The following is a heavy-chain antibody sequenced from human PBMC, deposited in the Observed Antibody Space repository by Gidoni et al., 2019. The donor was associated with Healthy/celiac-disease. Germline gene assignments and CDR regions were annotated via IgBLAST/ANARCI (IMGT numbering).Heavy chain of an antibody. D-gene: IGHD3-10*01. V-gene: IGHV4-4*02. CDR2: IYHSGST. Sequence: GLEWIGEIYHSGSTNYNPSLKSRVTISVDKSKNQFSLKLSSVTAADTAVYYCARVKGSGSSLTLDYWGQGTLVTVSS. J-gene: IGHJ4*02. CDR3: ARVKGSGSSLTLDY.